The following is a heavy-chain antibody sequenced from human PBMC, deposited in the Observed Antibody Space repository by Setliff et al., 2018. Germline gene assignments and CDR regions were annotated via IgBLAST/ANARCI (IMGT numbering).Heavy chain of an antibody. J-gene: IGHJ5*02. CDR1: GYSFTSYW. Sequence: GESLTISCKGSGYSFTSYWIGWVRQMPGKGLEWMGIIYPGDSDTRYSPSFQGQVTISADKSISTAYLQWSSLKASDTAVYYCARLGNSSSWYASWFDPWGQGTLVTVSS. D-gene: IGHD6-13*01. V-gene: IGHV5-51*01. CDR3: ARLGNSSSWYASWFDP. CDR2: IYPGDSDT.